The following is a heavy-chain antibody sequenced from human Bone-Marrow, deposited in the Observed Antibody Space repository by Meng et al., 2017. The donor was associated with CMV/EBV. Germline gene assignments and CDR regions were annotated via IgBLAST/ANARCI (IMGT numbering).Heavy chain of an antibody. CDR1: GFTFSNYA. J-gene: IGHJ6*02. V-gene: IGHV3-20*04. Sequence: GESLKISCAASGFTFSNYAMSWVRQAPGKGLEWVSSVSWDSGDIAYADSVKGRFTISRDNAKNSLYLQMNSLRAEDTAVYYCASVGATKHYYYYYGMDVWGQGTTVTVSS. D-gene: IGHD1-26*01. CDR2: VSWDSGDI. CDR3: ASVGATKHYYYYYGMDV.